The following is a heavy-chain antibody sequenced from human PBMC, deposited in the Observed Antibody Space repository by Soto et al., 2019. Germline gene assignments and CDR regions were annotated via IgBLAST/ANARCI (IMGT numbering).Heavy chain of an antibody. V-gene: IGHV3-33*06. CDR1: GSIFRGYG. CDR2: IRYGGGST. J-gene: IGHJ4*01. CDR3: AKDSYCSSTSCYRDFGY. D-gene: IGHD2-2*01. Sequence: GGSLRLSCAASGSIFRGYGMHWVRQAPGKGLEWVAVIRYGGGSTHYADSVMGRFTISRDNSENSLYLQMNSLRAEDTAVYYCAKDSYCSSTSCYRDFGYWGHGTLVTVSS.